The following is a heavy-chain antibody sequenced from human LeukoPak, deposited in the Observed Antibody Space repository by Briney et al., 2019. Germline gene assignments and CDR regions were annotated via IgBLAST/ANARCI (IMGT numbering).Heavy chain of an antibody. Sequence: PGGSLKLSCAASGFTFSSYSMNWVRQAPGKGLEWVSSISSSSSYIYYADSVKGRFTISRDNSKNTLYLQMNSLRAEDTAVYYCARDRRLAAAGPNWFDPWGQGTLVTVSS. D-gene: IGHD6-13*01. J-gene: IGHJ5*02. CDR1: GFTFSSYS. CDR2: ISSSSSYI. CDR3: ARDRRLAAAGPNWFDP. V-gene: IGHV3-21*04.